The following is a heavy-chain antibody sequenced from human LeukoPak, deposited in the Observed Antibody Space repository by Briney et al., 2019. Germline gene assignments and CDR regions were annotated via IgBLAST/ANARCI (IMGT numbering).Heavy chain of an antibody. CDR3: ARSPYSGSYYGFYFDY. V-gene: IGHV1-69*05. D-gene: IGHD1-26*01. J-gene: IGHJ4*02. Sequence: GASVKVSCKASGGTFSSYAISWVRQAPGQGLEWMGGIIPIFGTANYAQKFQGRVTIITDESTSTAYMELSSLRSEDTAVYYCARSPYSGSYYGFYFDYWGQGTLATVSS. CDR2: IIPIFGTA. CDR1: GGTFSSYA.